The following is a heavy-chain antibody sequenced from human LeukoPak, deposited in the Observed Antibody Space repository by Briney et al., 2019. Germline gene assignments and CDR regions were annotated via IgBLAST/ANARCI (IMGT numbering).Heavy chain of an antibody. CDR3: AKGQIARSDRFDY. CDR1: GFTFDDYA. Sequence: SLRLSCAASGFTFDDYAMHWVRQAPGKGLEWVSGISWNSGSIGYADSVKGRFTISRDNAKNSLYLQMNGLRVEDTAVYYCAKGQIARSDRFDYWGQGTLVTVSS. V-gene: IGHV3-9*01. D-gene: IGHD2-21*01. CDR2: ISWNSGSI. J-gene: IGHJ4*02.